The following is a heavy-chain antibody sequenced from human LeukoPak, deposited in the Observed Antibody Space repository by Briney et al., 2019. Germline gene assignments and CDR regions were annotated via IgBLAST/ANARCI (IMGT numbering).Heavy chain of an antibody. CDR1: GFTFSSYW. Sequence: GGSLRLSCAASGFTFSSYWMSWVRQAPGKGLEWVASIQQDGSERYNVDSVKGRFTISRDNAKKSLYLQMNSLGAEDTAVYYCARWSAGFDYWGQGTLVTVSS. CDR3: ARWSAGFDY. J-gene: IGHJ4*02. CDR2: IQQDGSER. V-gene: IGHV3-7*04.